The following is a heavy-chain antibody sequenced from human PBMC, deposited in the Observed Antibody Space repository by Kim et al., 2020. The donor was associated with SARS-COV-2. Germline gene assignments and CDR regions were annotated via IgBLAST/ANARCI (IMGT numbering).Heavy chain of an antibody. CDR2: INAGNGNT. J-gene: IGHJ5*02. CDR1: GYTFTSYA. CDR3: ARGITMVRGVINSNWFDP. V-gene: IGHV1-3*01. Sequence: ASVKVSCKASGYTFTSYAMHWVRQAPGQRLEWMGWINAGNGNTKYSQKFQGRVTITRDTSASTAYMELSSLRSEDTAVYYCARGITMVRGVINSNWFDPWGQGTLVTVSS. D-gene: IGHD3-10*01.